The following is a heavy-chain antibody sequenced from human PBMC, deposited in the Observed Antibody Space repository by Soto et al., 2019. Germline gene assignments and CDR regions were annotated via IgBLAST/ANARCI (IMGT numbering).Heavy chain of an antibody. CDR2: MNPNSGNT. CDR1: LYTFTRYD. V-gene: IGHV1-8*01. J-gene: IGHJ6*01. Sequence: GACVXGSFKSSLYTFTRYDINFCLQATGQGLDWMGWMNPNSGNTWYAQKFQGRVTMTRNTSISTAYMELSSLRSEDTAVYYCARGQNSYGMEVWGQATTV. CDR3: ARGQNSYGMEV.